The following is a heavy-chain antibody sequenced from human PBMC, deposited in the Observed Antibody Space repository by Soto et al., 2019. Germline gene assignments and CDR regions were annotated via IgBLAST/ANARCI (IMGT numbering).Heavy chain of an antibody. Sequence: QVQLVQSGAEVKKPGSSVKVSCKASGGTFSSYAISWVRQAPGQGLEWMGGIIPIFGTANYAQKFRGRVTIAADEPTSTAYMELSSLRSEDTAVYYCAREQGGASSGPGGYWGQGTLVTVSS. CDR2: IIPIFGTA. CDR3: AREQGGASSGPGGY. CDR1: GGTFSSYA. D-gene: IGHD6-19*01. J-gene: IGHJ4*02. V-gene: IGHV1-69*01.